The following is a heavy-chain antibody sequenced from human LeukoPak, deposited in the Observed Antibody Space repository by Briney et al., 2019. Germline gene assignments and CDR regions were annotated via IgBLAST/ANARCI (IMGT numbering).Heavy chain of an antibody. CDR3: ARSRIAAAGPPFGY. CDR1: GYTFTNYD. CDR2: INPNSGKA. D-gene: IGHD6-13*01. Sequence: GASVKVSCKASGYTFTNYDINWMRQVTGQEPEWMGFINPNSGKAGYAQKFQGRVTMTRDTSTSTVYMELSSLRSEDTAVYYCARSRIAAAGPPFGYWGQGTLVTVSS. J-gene: IGHJ4*02. V-gene: IGHV1-8*02.